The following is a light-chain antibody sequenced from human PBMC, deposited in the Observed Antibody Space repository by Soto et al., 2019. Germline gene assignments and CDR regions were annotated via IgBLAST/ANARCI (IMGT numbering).Light chain of an antibody. CDR1: QSVSSN. J-gene: IGKJ5*01. V-gene: IGKV3-15*01. CDR2: GAS. Sequence: ETVMTQSPATLSVSPGERATLSCRASQSVSSNLAWYQQKPGQAPRLLIYGASTRATGIPARFSGISSATDFTLTISSLQSEDFALYYCQQYNNWPPTFGQGTRLEIK. CDR3: QQYNNWPPT.